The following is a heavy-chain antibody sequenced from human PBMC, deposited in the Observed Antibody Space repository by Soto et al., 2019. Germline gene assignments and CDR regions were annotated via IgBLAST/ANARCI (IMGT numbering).Heavy chain of an antibody. CDR3: ARASPGGYYDFWSGPPAFDY. CDR1: GYTFTIYY. CDR2: INPSGGST. D-gene: IGHD3-3*01. Sequence: ASVKVSCKASGYTFTIYYMHWVRQAPGQGLEWMGIINPSGGSTSYAQKFQGRVTMTRDTSTSTVYMELSSLRSEDTAVYYCARASPGGYYDFWSGPPAFDYWGQGTLVTVSS. V-gene: IGHV1-46*01. J-gene: IGHJ4*02.